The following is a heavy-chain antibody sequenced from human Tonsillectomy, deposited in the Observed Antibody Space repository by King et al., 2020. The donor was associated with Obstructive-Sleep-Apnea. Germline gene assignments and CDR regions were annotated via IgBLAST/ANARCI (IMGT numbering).Heavy chain of an antibody. D-gene: IGHD6-13*01. Sequence: QVTLRESGPALVKPTQTLTLTCTFSGFSLNTGGVCLSWIRQPPGKALEWLARLDWYDDEYYSTSLETRLTISKDTSKNQVVLTMTNMDPVDTATYYCARSHSSRSGLLGYWGQGTLVTVSS. V-gene: IGHV2-70*15. CDR2: LDWYDDE. CDR3: ARSHSSRSGLLGY. CDR1: GFSLNTGGVC. J-gene: IGHJ4*02.